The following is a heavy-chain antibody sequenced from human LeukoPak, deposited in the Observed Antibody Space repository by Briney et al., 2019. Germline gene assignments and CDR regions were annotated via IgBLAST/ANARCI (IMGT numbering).Heavy chain of an antibody. V-gene: IGHV4-34*01. Sequence: PSETLSLICSVYGGSFSGYYWSWIRQPPGKGLEWIGEINHSGSTNYNPSLKSRVTISVDTSKNQFSLKLSSVTAADTAVYYCARGTAAGKSFDYWGQGTLVTVSS. J-gene: IGHJ4*02. CDR1: GGSFSGYY. D-gene: IGHD6-13*01. CDR2: INHSGST. CDR3: ARGTAAGKSFDY.